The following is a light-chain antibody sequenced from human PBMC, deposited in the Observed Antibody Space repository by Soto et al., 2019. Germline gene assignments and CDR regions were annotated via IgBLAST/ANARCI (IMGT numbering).Light chain of an antibody. V-gene: IGKV1-33*01. CDR3: QQYDKLPSIT. Sequence: DIQMTQSPSSLSASVGDRVTITCQASQDISNFLNWYQQKPGKAPKLLIYDASNLETGVPSRFSGSGSGTDFTFTISSLQPEDTATYYCQQYDKLPSITFGQGTRLEIK. CDR2: DAS. J-gene: IGKJ5*01. CDR1: QDISNF.